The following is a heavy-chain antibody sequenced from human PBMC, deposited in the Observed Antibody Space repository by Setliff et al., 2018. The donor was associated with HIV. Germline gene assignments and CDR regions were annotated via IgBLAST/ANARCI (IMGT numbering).Heavy chain of an antibody. CDR3: ARATTPSSPPDV. D-gene: IGHD2-15*01. Sequence: ASVKVSCKASGYVFSDYQIHWVRQAPGQGLEYMGYIIPNSGGTMFAQKFQGRVTFSADEFTRIVYMELNRLGSDDTAVYYCARATTPSSPPDVWGQGTLVTVSS. CDR1: GYVFSDYQ. J-gene: IGHJ4*02. CDR2: IIPNSGGT. V-gene: IGHV1-2*02.